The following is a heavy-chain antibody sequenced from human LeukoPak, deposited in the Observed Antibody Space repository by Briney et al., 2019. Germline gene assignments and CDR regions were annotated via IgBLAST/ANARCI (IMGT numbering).Heavy chain of an antibody. CDR1: GFTFSSYA. Sequence: GGSLRLSCAASGFTFSSYAMSWVRQAPGKGLEWVSAISGSGGSAYYADSVKGRFTISRDNSKNTLFLQMNSLRVEDTAVYYCAKVMGGWPLFDYWGQGTLVTVSS. CDR2: ISGSGGSA. V-gene: IGHV3-23*01. CDR3: AKVMGGWPLFDY. J-gene: IGHJ4*02. D-gene: IGHD6-19*01.